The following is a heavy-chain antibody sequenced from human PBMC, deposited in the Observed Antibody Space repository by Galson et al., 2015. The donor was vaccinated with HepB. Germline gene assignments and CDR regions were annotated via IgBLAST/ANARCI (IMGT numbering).Heavy chain of an antibody. Sequence: SVKVSCKASGGTFSSYTISWVRQAPGQGLEWMGRIIPILGIANYAQKFQGRVTITADKSTSTAYMELSSLRSEDTAVYYCARDHSVGGAKVYFQHWGQGTLVTVSS. CDR1: GGTFSSYT. CDR3: ARDHSVGGAKVYFQH. CDR2: IIPILGIA. V-gene: IGHV1-69*04. J-gene: IGHJ1*01. D-gene: IGHD1-26*01.